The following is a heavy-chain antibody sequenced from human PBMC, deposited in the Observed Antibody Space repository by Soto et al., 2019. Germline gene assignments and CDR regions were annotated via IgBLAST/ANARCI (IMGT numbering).Heavy chain of an antibody. D-gene: IGHD3-16*01. CDR1: GGSISSGGYY. V-gene: IGHV4-31*03. Sequence: QVQLQESGPGLVKPSQTLSLTCTVSGGSISSGGYYWSWIRQHPGKGLEWIGYIYHSGSTYYNPSLRSRVTIAGDTSKNQFSLLVSSVTAAATAVYYCARVRGGAARGYWFDPWGQGALVCVSS. CDR2: IYHSGST. J-gene: IGHJ5*02. CDR3: ARVRGGAARGYWFDP.